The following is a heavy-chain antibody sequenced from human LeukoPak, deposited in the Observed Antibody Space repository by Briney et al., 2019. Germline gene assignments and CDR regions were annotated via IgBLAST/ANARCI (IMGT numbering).Heavy chain of an antibody. Sequence: PGGSLRLSCAASGFSFSNYSMNWVRQAPGKGLEWVSSISSSSTYIYYADPVKGRFTISRDNAKNSLYLQMNSLRAEDTAVYYCARGGIAVAGPLDYWGQGTLVTVSS. CDR1: GFSFSNYS. CDR3: ARGGIAVAGPLDY. V-gene: IGHV3-21*01. CDR2: ISSSSTYI. J-gene: IGHJ4*02. D-gene: IGHD6-19*01.